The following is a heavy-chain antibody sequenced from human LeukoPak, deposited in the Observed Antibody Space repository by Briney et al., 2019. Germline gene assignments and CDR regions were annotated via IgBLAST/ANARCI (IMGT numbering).Heavy chain of an antibody. CDR1: GGSISTYH. D-gene: IGHD3-10*01. CDR3: ARRITYMDV. V-gene: IGHV4-4*08. Sequence: SETLSLTCTVSGGSISTYHWSWIRQPPGKGLEWIGYIYTSGSTSYNPPLNSRVTISVGTSKNQFSLKLTSVTAADTAVYYCARRITYMDVWGNGTTVTVSS. J-gene: IGHJ6*03. CDR2: IYTSGST.